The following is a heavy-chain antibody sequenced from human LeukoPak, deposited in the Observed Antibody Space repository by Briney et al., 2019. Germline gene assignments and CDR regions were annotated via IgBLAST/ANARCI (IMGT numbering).Heavy chain of an antibody. D-gene: IGHD1-1*01. J-gene: IGHJ6*03. CDR2: IIPIFGTA. Sequence: ASVKVSCKASGGTFSSYAISWVRQGPGQGLEWMGGIIPIFGTANYAQKFQGRVTITTDESTSTAYMELSSLRSEDTAVYYCARGGRYGFYYYYMGVWGKGTTVTVSS. CDR1: GGTFSSYA. V-gene: IGHV1-69*05. CDR3: ARGGRYGFYYYYMGV.